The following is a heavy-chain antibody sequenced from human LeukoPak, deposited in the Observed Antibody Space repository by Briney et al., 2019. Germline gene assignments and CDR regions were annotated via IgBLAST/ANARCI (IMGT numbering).Heavy chain of an antibody. CDR2: IIPIFGTA. V-gene: IGHV1-69*05. D-gene: IGHD5-24*01. J-gene: IGHJ6*03. CDR1: GGTFSSYA. CDR3: ARNNRWLPAIEYYYYMDV. Sequence: SVKVSCKASGGTFSSYAISWVRQAPGQGLEWMGGIIPIFGTANYAQRFQGRVTITTDESTSTAYMELSSLRSEDTAVYYCARNNRWLPAIEYYYYMDVRGKGTTVTVSS.